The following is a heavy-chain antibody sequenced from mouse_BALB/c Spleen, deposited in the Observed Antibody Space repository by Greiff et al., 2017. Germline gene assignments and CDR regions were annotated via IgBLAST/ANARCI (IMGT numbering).Heavy chain of an antibody. CDR1: GYSITRGYY. V-gene: IGHV3-6*02. Sequence: DVKLQESGPGLVKPSQSLSLTCSVTGYSITRGYYWNWIRQFPGNKLEWMGYISYDGSNNYNPSLKNRISITRDTSKNQFFLKLNSVTTEDTATYYCARGGSSWDYWGQGTTLTVSS. CDR2: ISYDGSN. D-gene: IGHD1-1*01. CDR3: ARGGSSWDY. J-gene: IGHJ2*01.